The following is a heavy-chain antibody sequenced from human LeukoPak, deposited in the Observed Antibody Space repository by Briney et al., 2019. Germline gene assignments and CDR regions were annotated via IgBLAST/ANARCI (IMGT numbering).Heavy chain of an antibody. D-gene: IGHD3-22*01. CDR3: TRDPYYYDSSGYYYERCFDY. CDR1: GFTFGDYA. J-gene: IGHJ4*02. CDR2: IRSKAYGGPT. Sequence: GGSLRLSCTASGFTFGDYAMSWVRQAPGKGLEWVGFIRSKAYGGPTEYAASVKGRFTISRDDSKSIAYLQMNSLKTEDTAVYYCTRDPYYYDSSGYYYERCFDYWGQGTLVTVSS. V-gene: IGHV3-49*04.